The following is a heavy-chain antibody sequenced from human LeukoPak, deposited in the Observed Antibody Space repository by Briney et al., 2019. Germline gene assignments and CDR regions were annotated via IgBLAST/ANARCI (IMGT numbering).Heavy chain of an antibody. CDR1: GFTFTTYS. CDR2: ISYDASTK. J-gene: IGHJ3*01. V-gene: IGHV3-30-3*01. D-gene: IGHD3-10*01. CDR3: ARDRDSYGSGSPDV. Sequence: GGSLRLSCAASGFTFTTYSMHWFRQAPGKGPEWVAVISYDASTKVYTDSVMGRFTISRDNSKNTLFLQMHSLRIEDTAVYFCARDRDSYGSGSPDVWGQGTMVSVSS.